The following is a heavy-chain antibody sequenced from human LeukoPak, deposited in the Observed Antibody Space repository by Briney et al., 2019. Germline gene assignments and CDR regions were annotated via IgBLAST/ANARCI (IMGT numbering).Heavy chain of an antibody. D-gene: IGHD2-15*01. CDR3: SSWDCSGGSCYTNMNFDH. Sequence: ASVTVSCKASGYTFDVYYIHWVRRAPGQGLEWLGWINPDKGATKTAQKFRDRVIMTTDKSLATAYMEVTNLTSDDTAVYTRSSWDCSGGSCYTNMNFDHWGQGSLVTVSS. V-gene: IGHV1-2*02. CDR1: GYTFDVYY. J-gene: IGHJ4*02. CDR2: INPDKGAT.